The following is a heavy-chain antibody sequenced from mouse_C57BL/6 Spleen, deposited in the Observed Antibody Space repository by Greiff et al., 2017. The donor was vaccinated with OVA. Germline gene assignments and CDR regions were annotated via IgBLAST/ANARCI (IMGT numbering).Heavy chain of an antibody. CDR1: GYTFTSYW. CDR3: ASYDYEGTYAMDY. J-gene: IGHJ4*01. CDR2: INPSNGGT. Sequence: QVQLQQPGPELVKPGASVKLSCKASGYTFTSYWMHWVKQRPGQGLEWIGNINPSNGGTNYNEKFKSKATLTVDKSSSTAYMQLSSLTSEDSAVYYCASYDYEGTYAMDYWGQGTSVTVSS. V-gene: IGHV1-53*01. D-gene: IGHD2-4*01.